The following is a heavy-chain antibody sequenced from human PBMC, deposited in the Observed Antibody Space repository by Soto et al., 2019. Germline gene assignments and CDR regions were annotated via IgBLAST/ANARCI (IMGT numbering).Heavy chain of an antibody. CDR1: GGTFSSYA. J-gene: IGHJ4*02. D-gene: IGHD2-2*01. CDR2: IIPIFGTA. V-gene: IGHV1-69*06. Sequence: QVQLVQSGAEVKKPGSSVKVSCKASGGTFSSYAISWVRQAPGQGLEWMGGIIPIFGTANYAQKFQGRVTITADKSMSTAYMELSSLRSEDTAVYYCARMEVYCSSTSCYPGGGFDYWGQGTLVTVSS. CDR3: ARMEVYCSSTSCYPGGGFDY.